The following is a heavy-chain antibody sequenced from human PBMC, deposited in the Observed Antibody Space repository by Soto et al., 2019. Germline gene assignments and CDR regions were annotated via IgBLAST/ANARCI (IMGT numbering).Heavy chain of an antibody. D-gene: IGHD6-19*01. Sequence: QVRLVQSGPEVRKPGFSVKVSCKASGGIFTTSAISWVRRAPGQGLEWMGGIVPILGPEKYTPKFQGRLTISSVESTSTFSMEWGSLTSEDTAVYYCVRGLEYSTGCHYFDFWGQVTMVTVSS. V-gene: IGHV1-69*01. CDR1: GGIFTTSA. J-gene: IGHJ4*02. CDR3: VRGLEYSTGCHYFDF. CDR2: IVPILGPE.